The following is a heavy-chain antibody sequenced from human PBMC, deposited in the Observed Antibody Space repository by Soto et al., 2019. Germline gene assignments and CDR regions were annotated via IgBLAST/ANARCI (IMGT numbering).Heavy chain of an antibody. V-gene: IGHV3-30*04. CDR1: GFRFNSYP. Sequence: QVELVESGGGVVQPGRSLRLSCVGSGFRFNSYPFHWVRQAPGKGLEWMAVISSDGKNKNYAYSVRGRFNISRDDSKNRVYLQMNSLRPDVPAVFYCARNHYEAYWGRGTLVTFSS. CDR2: ISSDGKNK. J-gene: IGHJ4*02. D-gene: IGHD3-22*01. CDR3: ARNHYEAY.